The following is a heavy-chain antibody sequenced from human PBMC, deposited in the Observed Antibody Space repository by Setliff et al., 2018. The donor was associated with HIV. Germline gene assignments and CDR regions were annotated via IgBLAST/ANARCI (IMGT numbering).Heavy chain of an antibody. V-gene: IGHV4-31*03. CDR1: GGSISGGTHY. Sequence: PSETLSLTCTVSGGSISGGTHYWSWIRQHPGKGLEWIGNIYYSGRTYYNPSLKSRITIAVDTSKTQFSLNLKSVTAADAAVYYCARGFCSCGFCHPNFYHYMDVLGKGTTFTVS. CDR3: ARGFCSCGFCHPNFYHYMDV. CDR2: IYYSGRT. J-gene: IGHJ6*03. D-gene: IGHD2-15*01.